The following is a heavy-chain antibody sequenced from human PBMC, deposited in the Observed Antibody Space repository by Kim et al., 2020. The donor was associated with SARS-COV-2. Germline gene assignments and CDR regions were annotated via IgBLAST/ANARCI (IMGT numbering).Heavy chain of an antibody. CDR3: ARVASTNFDY. J-gene: IGHJ4*02. CDR2: INHSGST. Sequence: SETLSLTCAVYGGSFSGYYWSWIRQPPGKGLEWIGEINHSGSTNYNPSLKSRVTISVDTSKNQFSLKLSSVTAADTAVYYCARVASTNFDYWGQGTLVTV. D-gene: IGHD2-8*01. V-gene: IGHV4-34*01. CDR1: GGSFSGYY.